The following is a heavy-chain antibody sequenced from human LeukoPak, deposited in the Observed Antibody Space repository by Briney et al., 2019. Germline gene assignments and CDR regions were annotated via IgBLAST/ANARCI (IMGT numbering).Heavy chain of an antibody. CDR2: IIPIFGTA. V-gene: IGHV1-69*05. CDR3: ARSMVRGVIIYWFDL. Sequence: GASVKVSCKASGGTFSSYAISWVRQAPGQGLEWMGGIIPIFGTANYAQKFQGRVTMTRDTSTSTVYMELSSLRSEDTAVYYCARSMVRGVIIYWFDLWGQGTLVTVSS. D-gene: IGHD3-10*01. CDR1: GGTFSSYA. J-gene: IGHJ5*02.